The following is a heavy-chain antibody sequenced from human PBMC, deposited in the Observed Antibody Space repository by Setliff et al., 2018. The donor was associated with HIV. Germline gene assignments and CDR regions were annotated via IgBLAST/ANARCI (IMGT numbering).Heavy chain of an antibody. J-gene: IGHJ4*02. V-gene: IGHV3-23*01. CDR3: ARENYYVIEY. D-gene: IGHD3-10*02. CDR1: GFTFNSYS. Sequence: GGSLRLSCAASGFTFNSYSMNWVRQAPGKGPEWVSTISTSGANTYDADSMKGRFTISRDNSKNTLYLQMNSLTAEDTAVYYCARENYYVIEYWGQGTLVTVSS. CDR2: ISTSGANT.